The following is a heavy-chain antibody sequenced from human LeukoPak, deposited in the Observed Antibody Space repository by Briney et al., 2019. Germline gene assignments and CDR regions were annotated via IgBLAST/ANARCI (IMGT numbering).Heavy chain of an antibody. Sequence: GGSLRLSCVTSGFTFSSHWMFWARQAPGKGLEWVANVNQDEGAKFYVDSVKGRFTISRDNAKNSLYLQMTSLRVEDTAVYFCASKGGYDHHWGQGTLVTVSS. J-gene: IGHJ4*02. CDR1: GFTFSSHW. CDR3: ASKGGYDHH. D-gene: IGHD5-12*01. CDR2: VNQDEGAK. V-gene: IGHV3-7*01.